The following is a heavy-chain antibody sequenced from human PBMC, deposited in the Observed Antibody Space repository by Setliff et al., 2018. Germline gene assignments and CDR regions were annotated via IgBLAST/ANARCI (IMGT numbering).Heavy chain of an antibody. V-gene: IGHV4-34*01. CDR2: ISHSGDP. CDR1: GGSFSGYH. CDR3: ARAHRFFSDTSGYFYDQGRSAFDV. D-gene: IGHD3-22*01. J-gene: IGHJ3*01. Sequence: PSETLSLTCAVYGGSFSGYHWSWIRQPPGKGLEWIGEISHSGDPNYNPSLKSRVTISVDTSKNQFSLKLSSVTAADTAVYYCARAHRFFSDTSGYFYDQGRSAFDVWGQGTMVTVSS.